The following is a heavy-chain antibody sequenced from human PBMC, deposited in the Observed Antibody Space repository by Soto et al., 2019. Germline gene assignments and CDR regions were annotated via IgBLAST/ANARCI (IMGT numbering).Heavy chain of an antibody. CDR2: ISGSGGST. CDR3: AKGRRSSSWYEDWFDP. J-gene: IGHJ5*02. D-gene: IGHD6-13*01. V-gene: IGHV3-23*01. Sequence: EVQLLESGGGLVQPGGSLRLSCEASGFTFSSYAMSWVRQAPGKGLEWVSAISGSGGSTYYADSVKGRFTISRDNSKYTLYLQLVSLRAHDTAVYYCAKGRRSSSWYEDWFDPWGHGTLVTVSS. CDR1: GFTFSSYA.